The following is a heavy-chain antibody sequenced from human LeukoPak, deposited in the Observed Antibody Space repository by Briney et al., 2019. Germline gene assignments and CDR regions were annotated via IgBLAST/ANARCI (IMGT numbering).Heavy chain of an antibody. CDR2: IYYSGST. CDR3: ARVETSYYYMDV. J-gene: IGHJ6*03. CDR1: GGSISTYY. Sequence: SEALSLTCTVSGGSISTYYWSWIRQPPGKGLEWIGYIYYSGSTNYNPSLKGRVTISVDTSKNQFSLKLSSVTAADTAVYYCARVETSYYYMDVWGKGTTVTVSS. V-gene: IGHV4-59*01.